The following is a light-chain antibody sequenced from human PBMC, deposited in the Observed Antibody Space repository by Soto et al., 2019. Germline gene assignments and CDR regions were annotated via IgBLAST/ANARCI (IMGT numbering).Light chain of an antibody. CDR3: SSFTSTTSLYV. CDR1: GSDIAGYNY. CDR2: QVT. Sequence: QSALAQPASVSGSPGQSITISCTGTGSDIAGYNYVSLFQQHPGKAPKLMMYQVTIRASGVSNLFSGAKSGNTASLTISGLQAENEGEYYCSSFTSTTSLYVFGTGTRSPS. J-gene: IGLJ1*01. V-gene: IGLV2-14*01.